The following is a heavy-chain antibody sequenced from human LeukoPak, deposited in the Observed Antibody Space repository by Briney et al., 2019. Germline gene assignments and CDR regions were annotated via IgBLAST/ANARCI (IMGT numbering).Heavy chain of an antibody. CDR2: IYSGGSI. V-gene: IGHV3-53*01. D-gene: IGHD2-21*02. Sequence: PGGSLRLSCAASGFTVSSNYMSWVRQAPGKGLEWVSVIYSGGSIYYADSVKGRFTISRDNSKNTLYLQMNSLRAEDTAVYYCARVVTAIANWFDPWGQGTLVTVSS. CDR3: ARVVTAIANWFDP. CDR1: GFTVSSNY. J-gene: IGHJ5*02.